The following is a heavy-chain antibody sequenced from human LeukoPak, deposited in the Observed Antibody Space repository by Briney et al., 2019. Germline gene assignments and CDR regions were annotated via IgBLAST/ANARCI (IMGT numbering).Heavy chain of an antibody. CDR1: GFTFSDAW. V-gene: IGHV3-15*01. Sequence: VESGGGLVKPGGSLRLSCAASGFTFSDAWMSWVRQAPGKGLEWVGRIKSKTEGGTTDYAAPVKGRFTISRDASKNTLYLQMNRLKTEDTALYFCTYYFGSSGQTDYWGQGTLVTVSS. CDR3: TYYFGSSGQTDY. J-gene: IGHJ4*02. D-gene: IGHD3-22*01. CDR2: IKSKTEGGTT.